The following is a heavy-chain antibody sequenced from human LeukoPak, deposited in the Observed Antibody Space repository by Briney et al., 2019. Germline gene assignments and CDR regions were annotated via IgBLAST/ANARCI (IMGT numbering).Heavy chain of an antibody. D-gene: IGHD3-10*01. Sequence: SETLSLTCTVSGGPFGSYYWSWIRQPPGKGLEWIGYIYYSGSTNYNPSLKSRVTISVDTSKNQFSLKLSSVTAADTAVYYCARGKYYYGSGSYDIWGQGTMVTVSS. CDR3: ARGKYYYGSGSYDI. CDR1: GGPFGSYY. CDR2: IYYSGST. J-gene: IGHJ3*02. V-gene: IGHV4-59*12.